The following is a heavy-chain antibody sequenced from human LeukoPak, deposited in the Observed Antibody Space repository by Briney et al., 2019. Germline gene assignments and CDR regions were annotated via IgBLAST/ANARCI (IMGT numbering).Heavy chain of an antibody. D-gene: IGHD2-15*01. CDR3: ARAYCSGGTCYLSAFDI. J-gene: IGHJ3*02. Sequence: YYCGSTNYNPSLKSRVTISVDTSKNQFSLKLSSVTPSDTAVYYCARAYCSGGTCYLSAFDIWGQGTMVTVSS. CDR2: YYCGST. V-gene: IGHV4-59*01.